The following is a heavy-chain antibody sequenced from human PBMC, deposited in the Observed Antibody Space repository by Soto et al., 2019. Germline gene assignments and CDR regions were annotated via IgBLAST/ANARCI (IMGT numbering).Heavy chain of an antibody. CDR2: VSFDGSDK. CDR3: AKSPYDSSGYYYYFQY. CDR1: GFTFSSYG. V-gene: IGHV3-30*18. J-gene: IGHJ4*02. Sequence: GGSLRLSCVASGFTFSSYGMHWVRQAPGEGLEWVADVSFDGSDKHYADSVKGRFTISRDNSKNTLFLQMNSLSAEDTAVYYCAKSPYDSSGYYYYFQYWGRGTLVTVSS. D-gene: IGHD3-22*01.